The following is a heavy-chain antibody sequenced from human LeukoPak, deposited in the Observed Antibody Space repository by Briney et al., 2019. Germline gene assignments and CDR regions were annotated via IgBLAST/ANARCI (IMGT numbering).Heavy chain of an antibody. V-gene: IGHV3-13*01. CDR3: VGWVIGTSYDYIWGRYRPYYFDY. J-gene: IGHJ4*02. CDR1: GYTFSSYD. CDR2: IGAAGDT. Sequence: GGSLRLSCEASGYTFSSYDMYWVRQPSGKGLEWVSSIGAAGDTYYPDSVKGRFTISRENGRNSLYLQMNSLRVGDTAVYFCVGWVIGTSYDYIWGRYRPYYFDYWGQGIQVTVSS. D-gene: IGHD3-16*02.